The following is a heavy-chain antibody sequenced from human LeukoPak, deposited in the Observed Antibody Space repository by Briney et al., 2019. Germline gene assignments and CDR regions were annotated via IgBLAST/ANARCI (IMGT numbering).Heavy chain of an antibody. CDR1: GFTFSSYA. J-gene: IGHJ4*02. CDR3: ARSPVAGFDY. D-gene: IGHD6-19*01. Sequence: PGGSLRLSCAASGFTFSSYAMHWVRQAPGQGLEWVAVISYDGSNKYYADSVKGRFTISRDNSKNTLYLQMNSLRAEDTAVYYCARSPVAGFDYWGQGTLVTVSS. CDR2: ISYDGSNK. V-gene: IGHV3-30-3*01.